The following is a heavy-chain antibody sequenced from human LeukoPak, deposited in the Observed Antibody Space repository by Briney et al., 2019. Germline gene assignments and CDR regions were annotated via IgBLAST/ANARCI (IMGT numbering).Heavy chain of an antibody. CDR2: ISWNSGSI. D-gene: IGHD3-10*01. V-gene: IGHV3-9*01. CDR3: AKDHYYGSGSYYNHFDY. CDR1: GFTFDDYA. J-gene: IGHJ4*02. Sequence: GGSLRLSCAASGFTFDDYAMHWVRQAPGKGLEWVSGISWNSGSIGYADSVKGRFTISRDNSKNTLYLQMNSLRAEDTAVYYCAKDHYYGSGSYYNHFDYWGQGTLVTVSS.